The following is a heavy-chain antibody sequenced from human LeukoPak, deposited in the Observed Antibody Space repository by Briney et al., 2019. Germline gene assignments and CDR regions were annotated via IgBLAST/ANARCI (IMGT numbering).Heavy chain of an antibody. J-gene: IGHJ4*02. CDR2: ISSSHI. CDR3: ARDHDWGFDY. Sequence: GGSLRLSCAASGFTFKDYSMNWVRQAPGKGLEFVSYISSSHIYYADSVKGQFTISRDNAKNSLYLEMNSLRAEDTAVYYCARDHDWGFDYWGQGILVTVSS. CDR1: GFTFKDYS. V-gene: IGHV3-48*01. D-gene: IGHD2-21*01.